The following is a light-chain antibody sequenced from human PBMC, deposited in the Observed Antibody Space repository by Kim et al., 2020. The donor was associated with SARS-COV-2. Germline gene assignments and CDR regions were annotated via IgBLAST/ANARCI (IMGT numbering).Light chain of an antibody. Sequence: EIVLTQSPGTLSLSPGERATLSCRASQSISNHYLAWYQQKPGQAPRLLIYGASNRATGIPDRFSGSGSGTDFTLTISGLDPEDFTVYYCQHYDGSLWTFGQGTKVDIK. V-gene: IGKV3-20*01. J-gene: IGKJ1*01. CDR2: GAS. CDR3: QHYDGSLWT. CDR1: QSISNHY.